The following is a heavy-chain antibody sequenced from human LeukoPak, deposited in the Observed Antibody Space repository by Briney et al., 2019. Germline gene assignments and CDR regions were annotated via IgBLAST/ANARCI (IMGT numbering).Heavy chain of an antibody. CDR3: AKAHSGSYPGAFDI. V-gene: IGHV3-23*01. CDR1: GFTFSTYA. J-gene: IGHJ3*02. Sequence: PGGSLRLSCAGSGFTFSTYAMSWVRQAPGKGLEWVSAISGSGGSTYYADSVKGRFTISRANSKNTLYLQMNSLRAGDTAVYYCAKAHSGSYPGAFDIWGQGTMVTVSS. CDR2: ISGSGGST. D-gene: IGHD1-26*01.